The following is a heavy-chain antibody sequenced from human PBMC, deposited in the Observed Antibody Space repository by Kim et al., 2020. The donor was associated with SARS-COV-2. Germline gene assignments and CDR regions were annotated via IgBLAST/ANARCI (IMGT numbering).Heavy chain of an antibody. Sequence: ALKVQGRVTMTEDTSTDTAYMELSSLRSEDTAIYYCAAASLLWFGESICDYWGQGTLVTVSS. D-gene: IGHD3-10*01. V-gene: IGHV1-24*01. J-gene: IGHJ4*02. CDR3: AAASLLWFGESICDY.